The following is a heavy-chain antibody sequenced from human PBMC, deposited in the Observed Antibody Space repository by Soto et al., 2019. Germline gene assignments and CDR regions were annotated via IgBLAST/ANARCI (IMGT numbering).Heavy chain of an antibody. Sequence: SETLSLTCTVSGGSISSSSYYWSWIRQPAGKGLEWIGRIYTSGSTNYNPSLKSRVTMSVDTSKNQFSLKLSSVTAADTAVYYCAREGSHGYNSHYFDYWGQGTLVTVSS. J-gene: IGHJ4*02. D-gene: IGHD5-12*01. V-gene: IGHV4-61*02. CDR1: GGSISSSSYY. CDR2: IYTSGST. CDR3: AREGSHGYNSHYFDY.